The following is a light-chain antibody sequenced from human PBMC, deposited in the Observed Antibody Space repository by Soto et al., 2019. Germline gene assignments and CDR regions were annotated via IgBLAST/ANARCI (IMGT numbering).Light chain of an antibody. V-gene: IGKV1-27*01. CDR3: QKYNRAPRT. Sequence: DIQMTQSPSSLSASIGDRVTITCRASQDIGSSLAWFQQKPGKPPKVLIYAASYLQSGVSSRFSASGWGTHFHLNISSLRAEDVASYYCQKYNRAPRTFGRRTKLEIK. J-gene: IGKJ1*01. CDR2: AAS. CDR1: QDIGSS.